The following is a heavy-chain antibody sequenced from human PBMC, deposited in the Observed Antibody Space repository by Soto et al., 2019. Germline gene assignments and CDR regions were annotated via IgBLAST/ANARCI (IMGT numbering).Heavy chain of an antibody. Sequence: EVQLVESGGALVQPGGSLRLSCAASGFTFSSYWMHWVRQAPGKGLVWVSRINTDGTSPKYADHVKGRFTISRDNAKNTLHLQMNSLGDEDTAVYYGARLWGYFYMDVWGKGTTVTVSS. CDR3: ARLWGYFYMDV. CDR2: INTDGTSP. J-gene: IGHJ6*03. D-gene: IGHD3-16*01. V-gene: IGHV3-74*03. CDR1: GFTFSSYW.